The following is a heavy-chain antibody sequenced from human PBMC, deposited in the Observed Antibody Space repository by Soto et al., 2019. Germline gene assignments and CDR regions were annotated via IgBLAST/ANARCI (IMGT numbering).Heavy chain of an antibody. Sequence: GGSLRLSCAASGVTLSSYWMHWVRQAPGKGLVWVSRISPDGSTTNYADSVKGRFTISRDNARNALYLQMNSLTVEDTAVYYCTRSRSGWYYWGQGTLVTVSS. V-gene: IGHV3-74*01. J-gene: IGHJ4*02. CDR3: TRSRSGWYY. CDR2: ISPDGSTT. CDR1: GVTLSSYW. D-gene: IGHD6-19*01.